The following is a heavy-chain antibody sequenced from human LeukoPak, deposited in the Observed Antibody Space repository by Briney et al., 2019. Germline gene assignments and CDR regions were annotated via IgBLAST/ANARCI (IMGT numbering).Heavy chain of an antibody. CDR1: GFTFSNYW. CDR2: ISGSGGST. J-gene: IGHJ4*02. V-gene: IGHV3-23*01. Sequence: GGSLRLSCAASGFTFSNYWMSWVRQAPGKGLEWVSAISGSGGSTYYADSVKGRFTISRDNSKNTLYLQMNSLRAEDTAVYYCALSRGIFGVAYFDYWGQGTLVTVSS. D-gene: IGHD3-3*01. CDR3: ALSRGIFGVAYFDY.